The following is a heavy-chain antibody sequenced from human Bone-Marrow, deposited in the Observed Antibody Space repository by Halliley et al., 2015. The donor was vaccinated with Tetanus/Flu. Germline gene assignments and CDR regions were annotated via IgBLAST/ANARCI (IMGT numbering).Heavy chain of an antibody. V-gene: IGHV3-23*01. Sequence: SAFSGTGSNTYYADSVKGRFTISRDNSRKKVYLQMNSLRAEDTALYYCAKAMSANSCCPPAGNWGQGTLVTVSS. D-gene: IGHD2-2*01. CDR2: FSGTGSNT. CDR3: AKAMSANSCCPPAGN. J-gene: IGHJ1*01.